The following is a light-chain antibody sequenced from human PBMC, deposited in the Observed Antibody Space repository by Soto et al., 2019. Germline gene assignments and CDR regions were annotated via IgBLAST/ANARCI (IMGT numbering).Light chain of an antibody. J-gene: IGLJ1*01. Sequence: VLTQLAPVSGSLGQAITISCPGTSRDVGDYNWVSWYQQHPVKAPKLMIYEVSNRPSGVSDRISGSKSGNTASLTISGLQAEDGADYYCSSYSSSSTPYVFGTGTKVTVL. CDR1: SRDVGDYNW. CDR2: EVS. V-gene: IGLV2-14*01. CDR3: SSYSSSSTPYV.